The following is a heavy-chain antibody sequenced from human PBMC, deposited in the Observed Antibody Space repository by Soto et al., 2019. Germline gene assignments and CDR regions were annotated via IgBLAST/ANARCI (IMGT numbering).Heavy chain of an antibody. Sequence: PSETLSLTCTVSGGSISSSSYYWGWIRQPPGKGLEWIGSIYYSGSTYYNPSLKSRVTISVDTSKNQFSLKLSSVTAADTAVYYCARGARTTTYYYYGMDAWGQGTTVTVSS. V-gene: IGHV4-39*01. J-gene: IGHJ6*02. CDR2: IYYSGST. D-gene: IGHD1-1*01. CDR3: ARGARTTTYYYYGMDA. CDR1: GGSISSSSYY.